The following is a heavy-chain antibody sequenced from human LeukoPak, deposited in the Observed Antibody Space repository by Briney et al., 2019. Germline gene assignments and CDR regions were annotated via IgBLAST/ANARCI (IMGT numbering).Heavy chain of an antibody. D-gene: IGHD3-9*01. V-gene: IGHV3-48*01. Sequence: PGGSLRLSCAASGFTFSSYSMNWVRQAPGKGLEWVSYISSSSSTLYYADSVKGRFTISRDNAKNSLYLQMNSLRAEDTAVYYCARSNRPHYDILTGLDYWGQGTLVTVSS. CDR1: GFTFSSYS. CDR2: ISSSSSTL. CDR3: ARSNRPHYDILTGLDY. J-gene: IGHJ4*02.